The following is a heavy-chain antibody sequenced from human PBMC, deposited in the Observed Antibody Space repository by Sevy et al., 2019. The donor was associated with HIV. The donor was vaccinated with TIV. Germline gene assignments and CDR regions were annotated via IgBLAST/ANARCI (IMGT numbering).Heavy chain of an antibody. J-gene: IGHJ5*02. CDR2: IKQDGSEP. D-gene: IGHD1-26*01. CDR1: GFNFRKFW. Sequence: GGSLRLSCVASGFNFRKFWMSWVRQAPGKGLECVADIKQDGSEPYYVDSVKGRFTISRDNAKNSLYLQMNSLRDEDTAMYFCVRDKEVGASILDAWGQGTPVTVSS. CDR3: VRDKEVGASILDA. V-gene: IGHV3-7*03.